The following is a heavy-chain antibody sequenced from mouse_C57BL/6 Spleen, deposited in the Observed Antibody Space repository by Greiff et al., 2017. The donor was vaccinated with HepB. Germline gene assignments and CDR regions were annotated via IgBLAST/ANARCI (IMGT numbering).Heavy chain of an antibody. V-gene: IGHV1-69*01. Sequence: QVQLQQPGAELVMPGASVKLSCKASGYTFTSYWMHWVKQRPGQGLEWIGEIVPSDSYTNYNQKFKGKSTLTVDKSSSTAYMQLSSLTSEDSAVYYCARDYGSSYDYWGQGTTLTVSS. CDR3: ARDYGSSYDY. CDR1: GYTFTSYW. CDR2: IVPSDSYT. J-gene: IGHJ2*01. D-gene: IGHD1-1*01.